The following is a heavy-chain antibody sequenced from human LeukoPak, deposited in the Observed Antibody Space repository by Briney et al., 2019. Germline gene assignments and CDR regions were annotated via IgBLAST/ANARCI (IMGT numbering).Heavy chain of an antibody. CDR2: VDPNSGGT. V-gene: IGHV1-2*06. Sequence: GASVKVSCRASGYTFTGYYIYCVRQAPGQGLEWMGRVDPNSGGTNLAQKFLGRVTMARDTTISTAYMELSRLRSDDTAVYYCAKDPSLDYFDYWGQGTLVTVSS. CDR3: AKDPSLDYFDY. CDR1: GYTFTGYY. J-gene: IGHJ4*02.